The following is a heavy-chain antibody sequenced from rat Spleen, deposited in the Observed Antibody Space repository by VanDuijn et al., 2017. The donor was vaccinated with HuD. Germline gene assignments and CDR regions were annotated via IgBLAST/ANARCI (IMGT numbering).Heavy chain of an antibody. Sequence: EVQLVESGGGLVQPGRSLKLSCAASGFTFSNYDMAWVRQAPTKGLEWVASISDGGGNTYYRDSVKGRFTISRDNAKSTLYLQRDSLRSEDTATYYCATTIYYYSSYYFDFWVPGTMVTVSS. CDR1: GFTFSNYD. D-gene: IGHD1-2*01. V-gene: IGHV5S23*01. CDR3: ATTIYYYSSYYFDF. J-gene: IGHJ1*01. CDR2: ISDGGGNT.